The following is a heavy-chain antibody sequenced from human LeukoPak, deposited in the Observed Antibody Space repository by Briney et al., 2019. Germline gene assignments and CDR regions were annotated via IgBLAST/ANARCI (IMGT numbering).Heavy chain of an antibody. D-gene: IGHD6-6*01. J-gene: IGHJ4*02. CDR3: ARAIPKYSSSSGATDY. CDR1: GLTFSSYA. Sequence: GGSLRLSCAASGLTFSSYAMSWVRQAPGKGLEWVSSISSSSSYIYYADSVKGRFTISRDNAKNSLYLQMNSLRAEDTAVYYCARAIPKYSSSSGATDYWGQGTLVTVSS. V-gene: IGHV3-21*01. CDR2: ISSSSSYI.